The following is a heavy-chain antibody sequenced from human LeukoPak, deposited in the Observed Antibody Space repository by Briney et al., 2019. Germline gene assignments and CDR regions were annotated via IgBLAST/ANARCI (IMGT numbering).Heavy chain of an antibody. Sequence: QTGGSLRLSCAASGFSFSTYWMSWVRHTPEKGLEFVANIDQGGSVRNYMDSLKGRCTISRDNAKKSLYLEINSLRADDTAVYYCARDPESSSFDLWGRGALVTVSS. V-gene: IGHV3-7*01. CDR2: IDQGGSVR. CDR3: ARDPESSSFDL. D-gene: IGHD6-13*01. J-gene: IGHJ4*02. CDR1: GFSFSTYW.